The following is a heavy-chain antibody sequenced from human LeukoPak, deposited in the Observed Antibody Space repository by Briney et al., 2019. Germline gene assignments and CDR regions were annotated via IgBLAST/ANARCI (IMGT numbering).Heavy chain of an antibody. Sequence: ASVKVSCKASGGTFISYAISWVRQAPGQGLEWMGRIIPILGIANYAQKFQGRVTITADKSTSTAYMELSSLRSEDTAVYYCASATGVATPYGMDVWGQGTTVTVSS. CDR3: ASATGVATPYGMDV. V-gene: IGHV1-69*04. CDR1: GGTFISYA. J-gene: IGHJ6*02. D-gene: IGHD5-12*01. CDR2: IIPILGIA.